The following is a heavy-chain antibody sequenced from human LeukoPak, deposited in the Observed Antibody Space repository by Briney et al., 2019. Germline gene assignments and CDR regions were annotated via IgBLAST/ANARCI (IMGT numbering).Heavy chain of an antibody. Sequence: SETLSLTCAVYGGSFSGYYWSWIRQPLGKGLEWIGEINHSGSTNYNPSLKSRVTISVDTSKNQFSLKLSSVTAADTAVYYCARGGRGSVVPAARPIYFDYWGQGTLVTVSS. V-gene: IGHV4-34*01. CDR3: ARGGRGSVVPAARPIYFDY. CDR2: INHSGST. D-gene: IGHD2-2*02. J-gene: IGHJ4*02. CDR1: GGSFSGYY.